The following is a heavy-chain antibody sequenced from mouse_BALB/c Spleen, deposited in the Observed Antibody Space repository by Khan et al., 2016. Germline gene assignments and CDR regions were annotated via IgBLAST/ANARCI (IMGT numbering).Heavy chain of an antibody. Sequence: QLQQSGAELAKPGASVKMSCKASGYTFTSYWMNWVKQRPGQGLEWIGYINPSTGYTEYNQKFKDKAKLTAEQSSSTAYMQLSSLTSEDSSVYYCARYDGGFAYGGQGTLVTVSA. J-gene: IGHJ3*01. D-gene: IGHD2-3*01. CDR3: ARYDGGFAY. V-gene: IGHV1-7*01. CDR2: INPSTGYT. CDR1: GYTFTSYW.